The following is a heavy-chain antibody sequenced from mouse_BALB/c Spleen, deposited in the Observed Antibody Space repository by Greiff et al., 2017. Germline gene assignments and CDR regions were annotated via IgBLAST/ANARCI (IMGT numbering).Heavy chain of an antibody. J-gene: IGHJ1*01. V-gene: IGHV5-12-2*01. Sequence: EVKLVESGGGLVQPGGSLKLSCAASGFTFSSYTMSWVRQTPEKRLEWVAYISNGGGSTYYPDTVKGRFTISRDNAKNTLYLQMSSLKSEDTAMYYCARHGNYDRYYDVWGAGTTVTVSS. CDR2: ISNGGGST. CDR3: ARHGNYDRYYDV. CDR1: GFTFSSYT. D-gene: IGHD2-1*01.